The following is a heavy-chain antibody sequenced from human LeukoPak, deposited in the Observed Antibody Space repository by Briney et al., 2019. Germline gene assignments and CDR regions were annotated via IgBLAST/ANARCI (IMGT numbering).Heavy chain of an antibody. Sequence: PGGSLRLSCAASGFTFSSYGMHWVRQAPGKGLEWVAVISYDGSNKYYADSVKGRFTISRDNAKNSLYLQMNSLRAEDTAVYYCARETAAMIVPRGWFDPWGQGTLVTVSS. CDR2: ISYDGSNK. D-gene: IGHD3-22*01. J-gene: IGHJ5*02. CDR3: ARETAAMIVPRGWFDP. CDR1: GFTFSSYG. V-gene: IGHV3-30*03.